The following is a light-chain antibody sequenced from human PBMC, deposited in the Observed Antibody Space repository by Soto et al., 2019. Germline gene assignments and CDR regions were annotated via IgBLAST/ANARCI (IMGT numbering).Light chain of an antibody. CDR3: SSYVGSNNFYV. V-gene: IGLV2-8*01. J-gene: IGLJ1*01. CDR2: EVS. Sequence: QCGLTQLPSAAGSRGQSVAISWTGTSSDVGGYNYVSWYQQHPGKAPKLMIYEVSKRPSGVPDRFSGSKSGNTASLTVSRLQAEDEADYYCSSYVGSNNFYVFGTGTKVTVL. CDR1: SSDVGGYNY.